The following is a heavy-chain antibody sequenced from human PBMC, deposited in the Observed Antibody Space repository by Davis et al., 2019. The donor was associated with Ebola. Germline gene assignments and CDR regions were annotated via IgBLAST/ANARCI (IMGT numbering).Heavy chain of an antibody. CDR1: GYTFISYG. V-gene: IGHV1-18*01. CDR3: ARGYCSGGSCYSGDY. J-gene: IGHJ4*02. D-gene: IGHD2-15*01. CDR2: ISAYNGNT. Sequence: ASVKVSCKASGYTFISYGISWVRQAPGQGLEWMGWISAYNGNTNYAQKLQGRVTMTTDTSTSTAYMELRSLRSDDTAVYYCARGYCSGGSCYSGDYWGQGTLVTVSS.